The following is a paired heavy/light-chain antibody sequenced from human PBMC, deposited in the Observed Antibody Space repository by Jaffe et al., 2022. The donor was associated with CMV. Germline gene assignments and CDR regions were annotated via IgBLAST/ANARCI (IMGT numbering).Heavy chain of an antibody. CDR3: ARDSSSWYVVGWFDP. D-gene: IGHD6-13*01. Sequence: QVQLVESGGGLVKPGGSLRLSCAASGFTFSDYYMSWIRQAPGKGLEWVSYISSSGSTIYYADSVKGRFTISRDNAKNSLYLQMNSLRAEDTAVYYCARDSSSWYVVGWFDPWGQGTLVTVSS. CDR2: ISSSGSTI. V-gene: IGHV3-11*01. CDR1: GFTFSDYY. J-gene: IGHJ5*02.
Light chain of an antibody. J-gene: IGKJ2*01. CDR2: GAS. CDR3: QQYNNWPPAT. Sequence: EIVMTQSPATLSVSPGERATLSCRASQSVSSNLAWYQQKPGQAPRLLIYGASTRATGIPARFSGSGSGTEFTLTISSLQSEDFAVYYCQQYNNWPPATFGQGTKLEIK. CDR1: QSVSSN. V-gene: IGKV3-15*01.